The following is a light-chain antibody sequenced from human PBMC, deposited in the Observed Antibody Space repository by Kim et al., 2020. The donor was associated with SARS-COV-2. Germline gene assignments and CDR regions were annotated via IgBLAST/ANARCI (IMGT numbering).Light chain of an antibody. CDR1: QSISSW. Sequence: DIQMTQSPSTLSASVGDRVTITCRASQSISSWLAWYQQKPGKAPKLLLYKASTLESGVPSRFSGSGSGTEFTLTISSLQPDDVATYYCQQYNSYAWTFGQGTKVEIK. J-gene: IGKJ1*01. CDR2: KAS. CDR3: QQYNSYAWT. V-gene: IGKV1-5*03.